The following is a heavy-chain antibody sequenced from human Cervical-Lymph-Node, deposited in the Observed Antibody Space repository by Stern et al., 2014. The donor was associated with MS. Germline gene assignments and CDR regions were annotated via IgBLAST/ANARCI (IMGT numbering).Heavy chain of an antibody. CDR3: ARERQQYCNSEGCSYWYFDL. D-gene: IGHD2/OR15-2a*01. Sequence: QVQLQESGPGLVKPSGTLSLTCAVSGGSVSSTNWWSWVRQSPGKGLEWIGNIYHSGSSNSRPSVRSRVPISLDNSKTLLPLHLPSVTAADTAVYYCARERQQYCNSEGCSYWYFDLWGRGTLVTVSS. J-gene: IGHJ2*01. CDR1: GGSVSSTNW. V-gene: IGHV4-4*02. CDR2: IYHSGSS.